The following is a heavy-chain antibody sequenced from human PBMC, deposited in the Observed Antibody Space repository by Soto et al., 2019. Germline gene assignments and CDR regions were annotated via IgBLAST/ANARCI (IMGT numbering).Heavy chain of an antibody. D-gene: IGHD3-10*01. CDR2: IYHSGGT. CDR1: GGSISSSDW. J-gene: IGHJ4*02. Sequence: QVQLQESGPGLVKPSGTLSLTCVVSGGSISSSDWWSWVRQPPGKGLEWIGEIYHSGGTNYKPSLKRGLTISVDRSNSPVSLKRRSVTAADTAVYYCARHNFYGSEEAYYWGQGTLVTVSS. CDR3: ARHNFYGSEEAYY. V-gene: IGHV4-4*02.